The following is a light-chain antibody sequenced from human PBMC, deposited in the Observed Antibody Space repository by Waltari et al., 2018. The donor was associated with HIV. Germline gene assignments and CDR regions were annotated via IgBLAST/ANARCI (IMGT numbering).Light chain of an antibody. CDR1: RSIVTY. Sequence: DIQMTQPPSSLSASVCARVTITCRASRSIVTYLNWYQQKTGGAPKLLIYDASRLQSGVPSRFSASGSGTDFTLTISSLQPEDFATYYCQQFFSTLITFGQGTRLEI. CDR3: QQFFSTLIT. V-gene: IGKV1-39*01. J-gene: IGKJ5*01. CDR2: DAS.